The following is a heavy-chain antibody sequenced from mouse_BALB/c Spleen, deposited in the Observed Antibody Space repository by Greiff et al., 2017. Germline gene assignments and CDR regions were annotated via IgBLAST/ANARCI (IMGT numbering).Heavy chain of an antibody. CDR3: AISKIYDDYYGNFDY. J-gene: IGHJ2*01. CDR2: IYPGDGDT. D-gene: IGHD2-3*01. CDR1: GYAFSSYW. V-gene: IGHV1-80*01. Sequence: QVQLQQSGAELVRPGSSMKISCKASGYAFSSYWMNWVKQRPGQGLEWIGQIYPGDGDTNYPGKFKGKATLTADKSSSTAYMQLSSLTSEDSAVYFCAISKIYDDYYGNFDYWGQGTTLTVSS.